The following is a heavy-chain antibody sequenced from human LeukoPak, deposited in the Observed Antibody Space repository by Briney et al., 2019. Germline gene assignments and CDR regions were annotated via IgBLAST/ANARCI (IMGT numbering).Heavy chain of an antibody. Sequence: GGSLRLSCAASGFTFSSYNINWVRQAPGKGLEWVSFISTTSSHIYYADSVKGRFTISRDNAKNSLYLQMNSLRAEDTAVYYCASSAGLADCSSTSCPLGYWGQGTLVTVSS. CDR1: GFTFSSYN. V-gene: IGHV3-21*04. J-gene: IGHJ4*02. D-gene: IGHD2-2*01. CDR3: ASSAGLADCSSTSCPLGY. CDR2: ISTTSSHI.